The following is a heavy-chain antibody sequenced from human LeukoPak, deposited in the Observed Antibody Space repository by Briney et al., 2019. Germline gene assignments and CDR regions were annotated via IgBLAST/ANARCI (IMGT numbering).Heavy chain of an antibody. V-gene: IGHV3-21*01. D-gene: IGHD3-9*01. CDR1: GFTFSSYG. J-gene: IGHJ4*02. CDR3: AREYADYDILTGYYQFDY. Sequence: GGSLRLSCAASGFTFSSYGMNWVRQAPGKGLEWVSSISSSSSYIYYADSVKGRFTISRDNAKNSLYLQMNSLRAEDTAVYYCAREYADYDILTGYYQFDYWGQGTLVTVSS. CDR2: ISSSSSYI.